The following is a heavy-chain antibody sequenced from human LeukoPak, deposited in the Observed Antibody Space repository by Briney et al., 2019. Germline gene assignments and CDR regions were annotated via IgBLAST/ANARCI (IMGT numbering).Heavy chain of an antibody. CDR2: IYHSGST. J-gene: IGHJ3*02. D-gene: IGHD2-2*01. Sequence: SETLSLTCAVSGYSISSGYYWGWIRQPPGKGLEWIGSIYHSGSTYYNPSLKSRVTISVDTSKNQFSLKLSSVTAADTAVYYCARHVGGYCSSTSCDYQFDAFDIWGQGTMVTVSS. CDR3: ARHVGGYCSSTSCDYQFDAFDI. V-gene: IGHV4-38-2*01. CDR1: GYSISSGYY.